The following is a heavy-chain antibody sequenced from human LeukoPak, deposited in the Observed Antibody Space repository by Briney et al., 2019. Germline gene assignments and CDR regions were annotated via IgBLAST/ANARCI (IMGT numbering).Heavy chain of an antibody. CDR1: GGSISSGGYY. V-gene: IGHV4-31*03. J-gene: IGHJ4*02. D-gene: IGHD3-9*01. CDR2: IYYSGST. CDR3: ARFSDVLRYFDL. Sequence: PSQTLSLTCTVSGGSISSGGYYWSWIRQHPGKDLEWIGYIYYSGSTYYNPSLKSRVTISVDTSKNQSSLKLSSVTAADTAVYYCARFSDVLRYFDLWGQGTLVTVSS.